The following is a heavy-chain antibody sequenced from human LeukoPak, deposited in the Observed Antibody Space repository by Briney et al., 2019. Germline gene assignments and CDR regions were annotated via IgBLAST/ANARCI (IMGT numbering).Heavy chain of an antibody. CDR1: GCTFSSYA. V-gene: IGHV1-69*04. CDR2: IIPILGIT. J-gene: IGHJ4*02. D-gene: IGHD6-19*01. Sequence: SAVKVSCKPSGCTFSSYAISWVRLAPGPGLEWMGRIIPILGITNYAQKFHGRVTITADKSTSTAYMELSSLRSEDTAVYYCARDGGLQQWLPDYWGKGTLVTVSS. CDR3: ARDGGLQQWLPDY.